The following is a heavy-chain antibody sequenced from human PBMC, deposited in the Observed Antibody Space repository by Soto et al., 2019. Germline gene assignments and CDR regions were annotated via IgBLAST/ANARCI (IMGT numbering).Heavy chain of an antibody. CDR1: GYTFTSYG. J-gene: IGHJ4*02. CDR2: TSASMIT. CDR3: ARDSSGRAIFDS. Sequence: QVQLVQSGGEVKKPGASVKVSCRASGYTFTSYGISWVRQAPGQGLEWLGWTSASMITNYAQKFQGRVTMTTDTSTSTAYMELRSLRFAYTAVYYCARDSSGRAIFDSWGQGTLVTVSS. V-gene: IGHV1-18*01. D-gene: IGHD6-19*01.